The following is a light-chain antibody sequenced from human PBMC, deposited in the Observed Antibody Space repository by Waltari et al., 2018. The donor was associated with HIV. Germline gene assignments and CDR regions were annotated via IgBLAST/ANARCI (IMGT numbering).Light chain of an antibody. J-gene: IGLJ1*01. V-gene: IGLV1-47*01. Sequence: QSVLTQPPSASGTPGQRVTISCSGSSSDIGSNYVYWYQQLPGTAPKRFILRNNQRPSAVPDRFAGSESGTSASLASSGRRSEEEADYYCAAWDVSLRGAYVFGTGTKVAVL. CDR2: RNN. CDR1: SSDIGSNY. CDR3: AAWDVSLRGAYV.